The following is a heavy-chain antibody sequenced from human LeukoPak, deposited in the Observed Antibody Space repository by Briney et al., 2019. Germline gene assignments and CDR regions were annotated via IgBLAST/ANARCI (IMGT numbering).Heavy chain of an antibody. CDR3: AREGRIGAFDI. J-gene: IGHJ3*02. CDR1: GFTFSSYG. D-gene: IGHD2-15*01. V-gene: IGHV3-33*01. Sequence: GGSLRLSCAASGFTFSSYGMHWVRQAPGKGLEWVAVIWYDGSNKYYADSVKGRFTISRDNSKNTLYLQMNSLRAEDTAVYYCAREGRIGAFDIWGQGTMVTVSS. CDR2: IWYDGSNK.